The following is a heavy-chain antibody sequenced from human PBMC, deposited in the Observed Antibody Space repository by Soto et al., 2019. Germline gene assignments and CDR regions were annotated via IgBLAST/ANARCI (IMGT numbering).Heavy chain of an antibody. CDR2: IYYSGST. V-gene: IGHV4-31*03. Sequence: SETLSLTCTVSGGSISSGGYYWSWIRQHPGKGLEWIGYIYYSGSTYYNPSLKSRVTISVDTSKNQFSLKLSSVTAADTAVYYCARFGTWKLSGITGTTRELDPWGQGTLVTVSS. CDR3: ARFGTWKLSGITGTTRELDP. J-gene: IGHJ5*02. D-gene: IGHD1-7*01. CDR1: GGSISSGGYY.